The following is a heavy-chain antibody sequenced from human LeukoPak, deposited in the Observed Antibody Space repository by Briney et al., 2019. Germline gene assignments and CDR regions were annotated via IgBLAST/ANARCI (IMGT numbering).Heavy chain of an antibody. CDR1: GGSFSGYY. CDR2: INHSGST. J-gene: IGHJ4*02. CDR3: ARGEGSGSYMSYFDY. V-gene: IGHV4-34*01. D-gene: IGHD3-10*01. Sequence: PSETLSLTCAVYGGSFSGYYWSWIRQPPGKRLEWIGEINHSGSTNYNPSLQSRVTISQDTSKNQFSLKLSSVIAADTAVYYCARGEGSGSYMSYFDYWGQGALVTVSS.